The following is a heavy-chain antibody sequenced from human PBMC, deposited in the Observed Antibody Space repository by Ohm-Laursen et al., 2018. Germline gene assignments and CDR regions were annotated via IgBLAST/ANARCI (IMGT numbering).Heavy chain of an antibody. Sequence: SLRLSCSASGFTFSSYEMNWVRQAPGKGLEWVSYITSSGSTIYYTDSVKGRFTISRDNAKNSLFLQMNSLTAEDTAVYFCARDGDGYLHWGQGTLVTVSS. CDR3: ARDGDGYLH. D-gene: IGHD2-21*01. J-gene: IGHJ1*01. CDR1: GFTFSSYE. CDR2: ITSSGSTI. V-gene: IGHV3-48*03.